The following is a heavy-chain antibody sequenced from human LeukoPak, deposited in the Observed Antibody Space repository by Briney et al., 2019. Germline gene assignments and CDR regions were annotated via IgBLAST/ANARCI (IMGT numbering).Heavy chain of an antibody. CDR1: GFNFTRHG. V-gene: IGHV3-33*06. Sequence: GSLSLSCGTSGFNFTRHGMHWVRQAPGKGLEWVAVIWHTSMSAFYSDSVKGRFIISRDNSRNTLYLQMSNLRADDTAVYYCAKELGVPAAGWQIQQWGLGTLVTVSS. D-gene: IGHD6-13*01. CDR2: IWHTSMSA. CDR3: AKELGVPAAGWQIQQ. J-gene: IGHJ1*01.